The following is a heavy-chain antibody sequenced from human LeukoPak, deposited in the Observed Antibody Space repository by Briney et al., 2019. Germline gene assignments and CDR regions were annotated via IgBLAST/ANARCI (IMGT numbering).Heavy chain of an antibody. Sequence: PSETLSLTCTVPGGSIRRYYWSWIRQPPGKGLEWIGYIYYSGSTNYNPSLKSRVTMSVDTSKNQFSLNLTSVTAADTAVYYCAREYSSSSGWFDPWGQGTLVTVSS. D-gene: IGHD6-6*01. V-gene: IGHV4-59*01. J-gene: IGHJ5*02. CDR3: AREYSSSSGWFDP. CDR2: IYYSGST. CDR1: GGSIRRYY.